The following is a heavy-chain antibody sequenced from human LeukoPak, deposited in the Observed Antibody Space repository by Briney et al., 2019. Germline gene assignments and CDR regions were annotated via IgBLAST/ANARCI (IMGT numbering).Heavy chain of an antibody. J-gene: IGHJ4*02. V-gene: IGHV3-23*01. CDR2: ISASGGST. CDR3: VRDSGDGDYEPLDS. Sequence: GGSLRLSCAASGFTFSSYWMNWARQAPGKGLEWVSGISASGGSTYYADSVRGRFTISRDNSKNTLYVQMNSLRAEDTAVYYCVRDSGDGDYEPLDSWGQGTLVTVSS. D-gene: IGHD4-17*01. CDR1: GFTFSSYW.